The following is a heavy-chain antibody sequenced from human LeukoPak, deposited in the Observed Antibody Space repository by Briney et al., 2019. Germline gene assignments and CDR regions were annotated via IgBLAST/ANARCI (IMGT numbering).Heavy chain of an antibody. Sequence: GASVKVSCNVSGYTLSELSMHWVRQAPGQGLEWMGWINPNSGGTNYAQKFQGRVTMTRDTSISTAYMELSRLRSDDTAVYYCARDITAAGLSPGAFDIWGQGTLVTVSS. CDR2: INPNSGGT. CDR3: ARDITAAGLSPGAFDI. V-gene: IGHV1-2*02. CDR1: GYTLSELS. D-gene: IGHD6-13*01. J-gene: IGHJ4*02.